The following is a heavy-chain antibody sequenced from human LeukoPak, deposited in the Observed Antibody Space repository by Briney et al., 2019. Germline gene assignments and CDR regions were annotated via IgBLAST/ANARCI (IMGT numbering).Heavy chain of an antibody. CDR2: ISYDGSNK. CDR3: ARGTYYYDSSGYLLDY. V-gene: IGHV3-30-3*01. Sequence: GGSLRLSCAASGFTFSSYAMHWVRQAPGKGLEWVAVISYDGSNKHYADSVKGRFTISRDNSKNTLYLQMNSLRAEDTAVYYCARGTYYYDSSGYLLDYWGQGTLVTVSS. D-gene: IGHD3-22*01. CDR1: GFTFSSYA. J-gene: IGHJ4*02.